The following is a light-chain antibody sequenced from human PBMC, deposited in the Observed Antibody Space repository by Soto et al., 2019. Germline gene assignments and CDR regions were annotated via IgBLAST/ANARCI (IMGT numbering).Light chain of an antibody. CDR1: QSVGSN. CDR2: GAS. J-gene: IGKJ1*01. Sequence: EILLTQSPFTLSVSPGERATLSCRASQSVGSNLAWYQQKPGQAPRLLIYGASTRATGVPPRFSGSGSGTEFTLTISSLQSEDFAAYYCQKFNNCPWTFGQGTKVDIK. CDR3: QKFNNCPWT. V-gene: IGKV3-15*01.